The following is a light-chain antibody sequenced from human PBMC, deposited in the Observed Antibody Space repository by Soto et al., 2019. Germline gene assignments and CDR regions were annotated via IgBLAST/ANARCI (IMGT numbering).Light chain of an antibody. Sequence: DTQMTQSPSTLSASVRDRVTITCRASQSINTWLAWYQQKPRRAPKLLIYKATTLQSGVPSRFSGSGSGTEFTLTIGSLQPDDFATYFCQRYNTNSRTFGQGTKVEV. CDR2: KAT. J-gene: IGKJ1*01. CDR1: QSINTW. CDR3: QRYNTNSRT. V-gene: IGKV1-5*03.